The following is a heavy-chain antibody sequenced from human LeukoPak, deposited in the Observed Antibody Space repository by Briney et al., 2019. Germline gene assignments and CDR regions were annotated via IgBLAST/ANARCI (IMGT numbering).Heavy chain of an antibody. V-gene: IGHV3-30*02. CDR2: IRYDGSNK. J-gene: IGHJ4*02. CDR3: AKDRPDYYDSSGLDY. D-gene: IGHD3-22*01. Sequence: PGGSLRLSCAASGLTFNTYGMHWVRQAPGKGLEWVAFIRYDGSNKYYADSVKGRFTISRDNSKNTLYLQMNSLRAEDTAVYYCAKDRPDYYDSSGLDYWGQGTLVTVSS. CDR1: GLTFNTYG.